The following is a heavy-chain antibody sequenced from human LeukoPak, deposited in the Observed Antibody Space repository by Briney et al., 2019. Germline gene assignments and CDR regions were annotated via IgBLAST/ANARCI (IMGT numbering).Heavy chain of an antibody. Sequence: PSETLSLTCTVSGVSISSSNSYWGWIRQPPGKGLEWIGSIYYSGNTYYNASLKSQVSISIDTSKNQFSLKLSSVTAADTAVYYCARDGAETYYDFWSGYQHRGYFDYWGQGTLVTVSS. CDR1: GVSISSSNSY. CDR3: ARDGAETYYDFWSGYQHRGYFDY. V-gene: IGHV4-39*07. J-gene: IGHJ4*02. D-gene: IGHD3-3*01. CDR2: IYYSGNT.